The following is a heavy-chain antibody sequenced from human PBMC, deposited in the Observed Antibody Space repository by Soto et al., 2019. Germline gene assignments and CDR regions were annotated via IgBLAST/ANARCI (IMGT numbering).Heavy chain of an antibody. CDR1: GFTFSSYA. CDR3: ARAYSGRLPRRADYYFAMDV. Sequence: PGESLRLSCAASGFTFSSYAMSWVRQAPGKGLEWVSAISGSGGSTYYADSVKGRFTISRDNSKNTLYLQMNSLRAEDTAVYYCARAYSGRLPRRADYYFAMDVWGQGTTVTVSS. CDR2: ISGSGGST. J-gene: IGHJ6*02. V-gene: IGHV3-23*01. D-gene: IGHD2-15*01.